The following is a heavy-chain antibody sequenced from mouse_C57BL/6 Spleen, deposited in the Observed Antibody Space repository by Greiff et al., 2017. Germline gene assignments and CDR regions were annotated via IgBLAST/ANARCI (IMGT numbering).Heavy chain of an antibody. V-gene: IGHV1-61*01. CDR1: GYTFTSYW. Sequence: QVQLQQPGAELVRPGSSVKLSCKASGYTFTSYWMDWVKQRPGQGLEWIGNIYPSDSETHYNQKFKDKATLTVDKSSSTAYMQLSSLTSEDSAVXYCARQAHYFDYWGQGTTLTVSS. CDR2: IYPSDSET. CDR3: ARQAHYFDY. D-gene: IGHD3-2*02. J-gene: IGHJ2*01.